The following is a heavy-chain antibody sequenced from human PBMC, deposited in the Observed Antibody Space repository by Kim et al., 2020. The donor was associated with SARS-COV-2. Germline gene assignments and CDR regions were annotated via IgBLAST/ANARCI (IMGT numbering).Heavy chain of an antibody. CDR1: GGSVSSGSYY. CDR3: ARGVGATTVGYYGMDV. V-gene: IGHV4-61*01. J-gene: IGHJ6*02. D-gene: IGHD1-26*01. Sequence: SETLSLTCTVSGGSVSSGSYYWSWIRQPPGKGLEWIGYIYYSGSTNYNPSLKSRVTISVDTSKNQFSLKLSSVTAADTAVYYCARGVGATTVGYYGMDVWGQGTTVTVSS. CDR2: IYYSGST.